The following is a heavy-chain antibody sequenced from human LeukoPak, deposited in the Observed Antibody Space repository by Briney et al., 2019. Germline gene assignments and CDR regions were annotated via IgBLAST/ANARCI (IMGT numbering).Heavy chain of an antibody. Sequence: GGSLRLSCIPSGFTFRNYDMHWVRQAPGKGLEWVAFIRYDGSNKYYADSVKGRFTISRDNSKNTLYLQMNSLRAEDTAVYYCARASGSYRSLDYWGQGTLVTVSS. J-gene: IGHJ4*02. CDR3: ARASGSYRSLDY. V-gene: IGHV3-30*02. D-gene: IGHD3-16*02. CDR1: GFTFRNYD. CDR2: IRYDGSNK.